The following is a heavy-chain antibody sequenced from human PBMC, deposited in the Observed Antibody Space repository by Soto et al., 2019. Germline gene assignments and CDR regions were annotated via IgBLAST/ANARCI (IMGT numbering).Heavy chain of an antibody. CDR3: ARAQFYSGSGNYNNLMFDA. CDR2: MYHSGTF. Sequence: PSETLSLTCAVSGGSIGGVGYSWSWIRQPPGGGLEWIGYMYHSGTFLKSPSLKTRLTMSLDMSKNQFSLTLNSMTAADTAVYYCARAQFYSGSGNYNNLMFDAWGQGVQVTVSS. J-gene: IGHJ5*02. V-gene: IGHV4-30-2*01. D-gene: IGHD3-10*01. CDR1: GGSIGGVGYS.